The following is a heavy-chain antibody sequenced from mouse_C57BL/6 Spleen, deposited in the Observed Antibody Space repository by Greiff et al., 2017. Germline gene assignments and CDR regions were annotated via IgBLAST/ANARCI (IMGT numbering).Heavy chain of an antibody. Sequence: QVQLQQPGAELVKPGASVKMSCKASGYTFTSYWITWVKQRPGQGLEWIGDIYPGSGSTNYNEKFKSKATLTVDTSSSTAYMQLSSLTSEDSAVXYCARGYYDYDGFAYWGQGTLVIVSA. CDR2: IYPGSGST. V-gene: IGHV1-55*01. J-gene: IGHJ3*01. D-gene: IGHD2-4*01. CDR1: GYTFTSYW. CDR3: ARGYYDYDGFAY.